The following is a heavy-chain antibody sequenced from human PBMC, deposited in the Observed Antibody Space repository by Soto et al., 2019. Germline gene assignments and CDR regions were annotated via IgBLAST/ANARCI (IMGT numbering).Heavy chain of an antibody. J-gene: IGHJ3*02. CDR1: GGTFSSYA. D-gene: IGHD3-22*01. Sequence: SVKVSCKASGGTFSSYAISWVRQAPGQGLEWMGGIIPIFGTANYAQKFQGRVTITADESTSTAYMELSSLRSEDTAVYYCARVNAYDSSGYYLRNAFDIWGQGTMVTVSS. CDR2: IIPIFGTA. CDR3: ARVNAYDSSGYYLRNAFDI. V-gene: IGHV1-69*13.